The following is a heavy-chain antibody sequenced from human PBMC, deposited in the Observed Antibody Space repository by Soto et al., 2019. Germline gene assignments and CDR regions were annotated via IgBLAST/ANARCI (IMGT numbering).Heavy chain of an antibody. V-gene: IGHV1-3*01. D-gene: IGHD3-22*01. CDR3: GRDQSGIGYYDSSGRPDY. Sequence: GASVKVSCKASGYTFNSHAIHWVRQAPGQRPEWLGWINAGNGNTYYSEKFEGRVTFTRDTAATTVNMELTSLTSEDTAIYYCGRDQSGIGYYDSSGRPDYWGQGTLVTVSS. CDR1: GYTFNSHA. J-gene: IGHJ4*02. CDR2: INAGNGNT.